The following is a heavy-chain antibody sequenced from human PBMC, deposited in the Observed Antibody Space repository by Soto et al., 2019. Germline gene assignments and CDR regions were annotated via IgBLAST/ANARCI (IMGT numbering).Heavy chain of an antibody. J-gene: IGHJ4*02. CDR1: GFSLTTDRVG. CDR3: AHAYGGRSLY. V-gene: IGHV2-5*02. D-gene: IGHD1-26*01. Sequence: QITLKESGPTLVKPTQTLTLTCTFSGFSLTTDRVGVGWIRQPPGEALEWLAVIYWDDSKTYRPSLESRLTIPKDTSNDQVALTMPNMDSLDTATYYCAHAYGGRSLYWGQGTLVTVSS. CDR2: IYWDDSK.